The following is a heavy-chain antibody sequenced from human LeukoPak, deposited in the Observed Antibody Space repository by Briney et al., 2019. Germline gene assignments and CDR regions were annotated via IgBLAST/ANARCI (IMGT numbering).Heavy chain of an antibody. Sequence: PGGSLRLSCAASGFTLSDHYMGWIRQAPGKGLEWVSYISSSSSAIYYADSVKGRFTISRDNSKNTLYLQMNSLRAEDTAVYYCASGVTDAFDIWGQGTMVTVSS. CDR1: GFTLSDHY. V-gene: IGHV3-11*01. D-gene: IGHD3-3*01. CDR2: ISSSSSAI. J-gene: IGHJ3*02. CDR3: ASGVTDAFDI.